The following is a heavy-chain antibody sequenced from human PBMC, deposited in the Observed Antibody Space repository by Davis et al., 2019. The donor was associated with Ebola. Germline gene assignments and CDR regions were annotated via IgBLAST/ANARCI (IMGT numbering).Heavy chain of an antibody. V-gene: IGHV4-39*01. CDR2: IYYSGST. D-gene: IGHD5-12*01. J-gene: IGHJ2*01. CDR1: GGSISSYY. CDR3: ARRGVLLATKRDWYFDL. Sequence: PSETLSLTCTVSGGSISSYYWGWIRQPPGKGLEWIGSIYYSGSTYYNPSLKSRVTISVDTSKNQFSLKLSSVTAADTAVYYCARRGVLLATKRDWYFDLWGRGTLVTVSS.